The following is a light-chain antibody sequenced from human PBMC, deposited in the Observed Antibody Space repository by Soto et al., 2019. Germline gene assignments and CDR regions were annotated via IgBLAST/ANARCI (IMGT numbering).Light chain of an antibody. CDR3: QKYDSAPRT. J-gene: IGKJ1*01. CDR2: SAS. V-gene: IGKV1-27*01. Sequence: DTHMTHSPTSLSTSLGDSVTITFLASQGINNYLAWYQQKPGKVPVLLIYSASTLKAGIPSRFSGSGAGTDFTLTISSLQPEDFATYYCQKYDSAPRTFGQGTKVDIK. CDR1: QGINNY.